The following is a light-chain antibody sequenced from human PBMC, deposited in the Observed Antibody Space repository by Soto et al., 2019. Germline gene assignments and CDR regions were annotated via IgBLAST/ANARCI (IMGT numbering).Light chain of an antibody. Sequence: DIVMTQSPLSLPVTPGEPASISCRSSQSLLHSTGYNYLDWYLQKPGQSPQLLIYLGSNRASGVPDRFRGSGSGTVCTLKISRVEAEDVGVYYCMQSLQTPRTFGQGTKVEIK. J-gene: IGKJ1*01. CDR1: QSLLHSTGYNY. CDR2: LGS. V-gene: IGKV2-28*01. CDR3: MQSLQTPRT.